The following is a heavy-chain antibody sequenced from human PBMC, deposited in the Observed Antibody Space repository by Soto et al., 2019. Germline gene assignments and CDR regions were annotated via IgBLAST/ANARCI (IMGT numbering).Heavy chain of an antibody. J-gene: IGHJ4*02. CDR1: GNTLTSFY. CDR2: LSPTTGGT. Sequence: ASVKVSCKTSGNTLTSFYIHWVRQAPGQGLEWVGRLSPTTGGTNYAQHFQGRVTVMWDMSTFTAYMELSSLIYEDTAVYYCARPPGYVTDWYYFDTWGQGTQVTVSS. CDR3: ARPPGYVTDWYYFDT. D-gene: IGHD3-9*01. V-gene: IGHV1-2*02.